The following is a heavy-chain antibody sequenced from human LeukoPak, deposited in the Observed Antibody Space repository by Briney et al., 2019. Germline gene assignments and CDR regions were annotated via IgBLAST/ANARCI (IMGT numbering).Heavy chain of an antibody. V-gene: IGHV3-33*01. CDR1: GFTFSSFG. CDR3: ARQYCSSTSCNGAFDI. J-gene: IGHJ3*02. CDR2: TWSDGSDY. Sequence: GGSLRLSCAASGFTFSSFGMHWVRQAPGKGLEWVALTWSDGSDYFYPDSVKGRFTISRDNSKNTLYFQMNSLRAEDTAVYYCARQYCSSTSCNGAFDIWGQGTMVTVSS. D-gene: IGHD2-2*01.